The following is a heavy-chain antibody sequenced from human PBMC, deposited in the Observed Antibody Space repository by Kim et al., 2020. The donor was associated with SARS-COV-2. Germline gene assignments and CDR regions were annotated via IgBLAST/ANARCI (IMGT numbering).Heavy chain of an antibody. J-gene: IGHJ4*02. V-gene: IGHV3-23*01. CDR3: AKAPGYV. CDR2: IVGSGTTT. D-gene: IGHD2-15*01. CDR1: GFTFTSYT. Sequence: GGSLRLSCAASGFTFTSYTMGWVRQAPGKGLEWVSGIVGSGTTTYYADLVRGRFTISRDNSKNTVFLQMNSLRADDTAVYYCAKAPGYVWGQGTLVTVSS.